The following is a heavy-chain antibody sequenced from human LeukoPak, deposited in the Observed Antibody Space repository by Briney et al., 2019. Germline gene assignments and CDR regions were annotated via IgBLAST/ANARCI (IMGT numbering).Heavy chain of an antibody. V-gene: IGHV3-21*01. CDR3: TREVVDDFWSGPISIPYAGEYYGMDV. Sequence: GGSPRLSCAASGFTFSSYSMNWVRQAPGKGLEWVSSISSSSSYIYYADSVKGRFTISRDNAKNSLYLQMNSLRAEDTAVYYCTREVVDDFWSGPISIPYAGEYYGMDVWGQGTTVTVSS. CDR2: ISSSSSYI. CDR1: GFTFSSYS. J-gene: IGHJ6*02. D-gene: IGHD3-3*01.